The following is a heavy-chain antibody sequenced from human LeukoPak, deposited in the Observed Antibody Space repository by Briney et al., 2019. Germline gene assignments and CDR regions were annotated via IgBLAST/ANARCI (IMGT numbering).Heavy chain of an antibody. Sequence: GASVKVSCKASGGTFSSYAISWVRQAPGQGLEWMGGIIPIFGTANYAQKFQGRVTITADESTSTAYMELSSLRSEDTAVYYCARAPVVPAAPYYYYYYMDVWGKGTTVTVSS. CDR2: IIPIFGTA. V-gene: IGHV1-69*13. CDR3: ARAPVVPAAPYYYYYYMDV. J-gene: IGHJ6*03. D-gene: IGHD2-2*01. CDR1: GGTFSSYA.